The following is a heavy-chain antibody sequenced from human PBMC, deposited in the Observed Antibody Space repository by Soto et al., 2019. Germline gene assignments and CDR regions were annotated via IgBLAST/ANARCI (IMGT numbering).Heavy chain of an antibody. J-gene: IGHJ4*02. CDR2: IIPIFGTA. CDR1: GGTFSSYA. CDR3: ARSRYDVTGIDY. Sequence: GASVKVSCKASGGTFSSYAISWVRQAPGQGLEWMGGIIPIFGTANYAQKFQGRVTITADESTSTAYMELSSLRSEDTAVYYCARSRYDVTGIDYWGQGTLVTVSS. D-gene: IGHD1-20*01. V-gene: IGHV1-69*13.